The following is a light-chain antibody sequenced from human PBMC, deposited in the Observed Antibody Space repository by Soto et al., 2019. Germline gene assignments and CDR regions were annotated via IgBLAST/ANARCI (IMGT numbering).Light chain of an antibody. CDR3: SSYTSSSTYV. V-gene: IGLV2-14*01. CDR2: EVS. CDR1: SGDVGGFNY. Sequence: QSALTQPASVSGSPGQSITISCTGTSGDVGGFNYVSWYQHHPGKAPKLMIYEVSNRPSGVSNRFSGSKSGNTASLTISGLQAEDEADYYCSSYTSSSTYVFGTGTKLTVL. J-gene: IGLJ1*01.